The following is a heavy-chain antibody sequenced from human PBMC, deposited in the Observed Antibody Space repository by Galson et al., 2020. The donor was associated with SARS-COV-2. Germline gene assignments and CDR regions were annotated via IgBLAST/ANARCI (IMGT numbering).Heavy chain of an antibody. Sequence: SLKISCATSGFTFDDYAMHWVRYVPGKGLEWVSGINWNGGGEAYAASVKGRFTISRDNAENSLSLQMNSLTFEDTAFYYCARDAVAAAPYWQFDLWGRGTLVTVSS. V-gene: IGHV3-9*01. CDR3: ARDAVAAAPYWQFDL. D-gene: IGHD2-15*01. CDR2: INWNGGGE. CDR1: GFTFDDYA. J-gene: IGHJ2*01.